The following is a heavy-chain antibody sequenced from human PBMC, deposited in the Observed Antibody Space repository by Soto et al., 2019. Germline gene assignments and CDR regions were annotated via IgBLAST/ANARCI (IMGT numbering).Heavy chain of an antibody. CDR3: ARDRQLSYYYYYGMDV. D-gene: IGHD6-6*01. V-gene: IGHV3-30-3*01. CDR2: ISYDGSNK. Sequence: VGSLRLSCAASGFTFSSYAMHWVRQAPGKGLEWVAVISYDGSNKYYADSVKGRFTISRDNSKNTLYLQMNSLRAEDTAVYYCARDRQLSYYYYYGMDVWGQGTTVTVSS. CDR1: GFTFSSYA. J-gene: IGHJ6*02.